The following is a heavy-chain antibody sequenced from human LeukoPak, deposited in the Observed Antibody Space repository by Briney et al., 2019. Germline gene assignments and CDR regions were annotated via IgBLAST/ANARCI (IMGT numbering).Heavy chain of an antibody. CDR2: IKSDGST. J-gene: IGHJ1*01. D-gene: IGHD3-22*01. Sequence: PGGSLRLSCAASVFTLSSYWIHWVRQAPGKGLVWVSRIKSDGSTRYADSVKGRFTISRDNAKNTVSLQMNSLRAEDTGVYYCARAPSEMGGYYPEYFRHWGQGTLVTVSP. CDR1: VFTLSSYW. CDR3: ARAPSEMGGYYPEYFRH. V-gene: IGHV3-74*01.